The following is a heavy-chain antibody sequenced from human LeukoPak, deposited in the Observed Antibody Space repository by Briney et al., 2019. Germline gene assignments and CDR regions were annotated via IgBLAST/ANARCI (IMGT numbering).Heavy chain of an antibody. CDR1: GFNFDEYA. J-gene: IGHJ4*02. CDR3: AKDNPRHYTSRPNPDSLH. CDR2: ISWNSGSI. Sequence: GGSLRLSCAASGFNFDEYAMYWVRQPPGKGLEWVSGISWNSGSIDYADSVKGRFTISRDNAKDSLYLQMNSLRVEDTAFYYSAKDNPRHYTSRPNPDSLHWGQGALVTVSS. V-gene: IGHV3-9*01. D-gene: IGHD2-2*02.